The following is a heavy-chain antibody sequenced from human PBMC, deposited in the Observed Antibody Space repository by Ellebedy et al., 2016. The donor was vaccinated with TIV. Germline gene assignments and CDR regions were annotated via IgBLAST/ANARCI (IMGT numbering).Heavy chain of an antibody. CDR2: IRYDGSNK. CDR3: ARDAVLTAVGMCFDF. Sequence: GESLKISCAASGFTFSSYGMHWVRQAPGKGLEWVAFIRYDGSNKYYADSVKGRFTVSRDNAKNSLYLQMNSLRAEDTAVYYCARDAVLTAVGMCFDFWGQGTLVTVSS. J-gene: IGHJ4*02. D-gene: IGHD6-13*01. CDR1: GFTFSSYG. V-gene: IGHV3-30*02.